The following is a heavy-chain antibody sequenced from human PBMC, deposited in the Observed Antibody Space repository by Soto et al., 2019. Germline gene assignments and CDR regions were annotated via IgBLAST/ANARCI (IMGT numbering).Heavy chain of an antibody. CDR1: GGSISSYY. J-gene: IGHJ5*02. CDR2: IHYSGRN. V-gene: IGHV4-59*01. CDR3: ARIALVYGSGSYHTNQDWFDP. D-gene: IGHD3-10*01. Sequence: PSETLSLTCIVSGGSISSYYWSWIRQPPGKGLEWIGNIHYSGRNNYNPSLTSRVTISVDTSKNQFSLKLSSVTAADTAVYYCARIALVYGSGSYHTNQDWFDPWGQGTLVTVSS.